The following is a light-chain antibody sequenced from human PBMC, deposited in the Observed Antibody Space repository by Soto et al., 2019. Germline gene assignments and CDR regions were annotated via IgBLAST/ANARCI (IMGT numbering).Light chain of an antibody. CDR1: SSNIGSGYD. J-gene: IGLJ3*02. Sequence: QSVLTQPPSVSGAPGQRVTISCTGRSSNIGSGYDVHWYQQLPGTAPKLLIYVNNNRPSGVSDRFSGSKSATSASLAITGHQAEDEADNYCQSYDSSLSGWGFGGGTKLTVL. CDR3: QSYDSSLSGWG. V-gene: IGLV1-40*01. CDR2: VNN.